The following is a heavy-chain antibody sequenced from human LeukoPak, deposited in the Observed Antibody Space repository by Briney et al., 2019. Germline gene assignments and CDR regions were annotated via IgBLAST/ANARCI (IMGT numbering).Heavy chain of an antibody. Sequence: GGSLRLSCAASGFTFSSYAMSWVRQAPGKGLEWVSAISDSGGSTYYADSVKGRFTISRDNSKNTLYLQMNSLRAEDTAVYYCAKALGIAAAATLFDYWGQGTLVTVSS. V-gene: IGHV3-23*01. D-gene: IGHD6-13*01. J-gene: IGHJ4*02. CDR2: ISDSGGST. CDR3: AKALGIAAAATLFDY. CDR1: GFTFSSYA.